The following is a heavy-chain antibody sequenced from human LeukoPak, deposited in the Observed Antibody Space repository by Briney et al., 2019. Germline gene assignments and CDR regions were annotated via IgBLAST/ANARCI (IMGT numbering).Heavy chain of an antibody. J-gene: IGHJ4*02. CDR1: GYTFTGYY. V-gene: IGHV1-2*06. CDR2: INPNSDGT. D-gene: IGHD3-22*01. Sequence: ASVKVSCKASGYTFTGYYIHWVRQAPGQGLEWMGRINPNSDGTDYAQRFQGRVTLTRDTSISTAYMDLSRLTSDDTAVYFCARVELTTGPRYLDSWGQGTLVTLSS. CDR3: ARVELTTGPRYLDS.